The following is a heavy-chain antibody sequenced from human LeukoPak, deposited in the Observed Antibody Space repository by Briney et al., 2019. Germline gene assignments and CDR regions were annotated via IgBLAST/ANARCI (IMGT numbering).Heavy chain of an antibody. V-gene: IGHV3-21*01. J-gene: IGHJ3*02. CDR2: ISSNNNYL. CDR1: GFTFSSHS. CDR3: AQLALPLRRAFDI. Sequence: PGGSLRLSCAASGFTFSSHSMNWVRQAPGKGLEWVSSISSNNNYLHYADSVKGRFTISRDNAKNSLHLQMNSLRAEDTAVYYCAQLALPLRRAFDIWGHGTMVTVSS. D-gene: IGHD1-1*01.